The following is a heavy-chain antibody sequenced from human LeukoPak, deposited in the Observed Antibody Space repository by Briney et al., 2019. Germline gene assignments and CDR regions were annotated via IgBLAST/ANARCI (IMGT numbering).Heavy chain of an antibody. CDR2: IYSGGST. CDR1: GFTVSNKY. CDR3: ARDAIWGSYGMDV. D-gene: IGHD3-16*01. V-gene: IGHV3-66*01. J-gene: IGHJ6*02. Sequence: GGSLRLSCAASGFTVSNKYMSWVRQAPGKGLEWVSVIYSGGSTYYADSVKGRFTISRDNSKNTLYLQMNSLKAEDTAVYYCARDAIWGSYGMDVWGQGTTVTVSS.